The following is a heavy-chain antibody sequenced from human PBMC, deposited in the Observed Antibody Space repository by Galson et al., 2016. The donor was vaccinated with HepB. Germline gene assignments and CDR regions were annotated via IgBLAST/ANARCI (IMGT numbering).Heavy chain of an antibody. J-gene: IGHJ4*02. CDR1: GVSVSSYY. Sequence: SETLSLTCSVSGVSVSSYYWSWIRQPPGRGLEWIGYIYYSGSANYNPSLKSRITISVDTSQNHFSLKLTSVTAADTAVYYCARYLGAPGSPHFDYWGQGTLVTVSS. D-gene: IGHD3-16*01. CDR3: ARYLGAPGSPHFDY. V-gene: IGHV4-59*02. CDR2: IYYSGSA.